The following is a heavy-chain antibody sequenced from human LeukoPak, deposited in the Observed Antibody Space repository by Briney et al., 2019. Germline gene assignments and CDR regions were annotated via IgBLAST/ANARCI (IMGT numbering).Heavy chain of an antibody. Sequence: GGSLRLSCAASGFTFSIYAMSWVRQAPGKGLEWVSAISGSGGSTYCADSVKGRFTISRDNSKNTLYLQMNSLRAEDTAVYYCAKVVTIFGVAKDDFDYWGQGTLVTVSS. CDR3: AKVVTIFGVAKDDFDY. D-gene: IGHD3-3*01. J-gene: IGHJ4*02. CDR2: ISGSGGST. V-gene: IGHV3-23*01. CDR1: GFTFSIYA.